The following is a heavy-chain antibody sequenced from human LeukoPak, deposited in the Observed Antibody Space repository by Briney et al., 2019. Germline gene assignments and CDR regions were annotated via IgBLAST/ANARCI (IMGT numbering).Heavy chain of an antibody. D-gene: IGHD2-2*01. CDR1: GGSFSDYY. V-gene: IGHV4-34*01. Sequence: SETLSLTCAVYGGSFSDYYWSWIRQSPGKRLSGMGEIKVKGTTTGMGETKHSESTNYNPSLKSRVTISADTSKNQFSLKLTSVTAADTAVYYCARVIGSDTRDYYLGYWGQGTLVTVYS. J-gene: IGHJ4*02. CDR3: ARVIGSDTRDYYLGY. CDR2: TKHSEST.